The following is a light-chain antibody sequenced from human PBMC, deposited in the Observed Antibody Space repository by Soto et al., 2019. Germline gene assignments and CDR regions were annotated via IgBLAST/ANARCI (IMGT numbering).Light chain of an antibody. CDR1: SGHSNYA. CDR2: LNSDGSH. CDR3: QTWGAGIVV. V-gene: IGLV4-69*01. J-gene: IGLJ2*01. Sequence: QLVLTQSPSASASLGASVKLTCTLSSGHSNYAIAWHQQQPEKGPRHLMKLNSDGSHSKGDGIPDRFSGSSSGAERYLTISSLQSEDEADYYCQTWGAGIVVFGGGTKLTVL.